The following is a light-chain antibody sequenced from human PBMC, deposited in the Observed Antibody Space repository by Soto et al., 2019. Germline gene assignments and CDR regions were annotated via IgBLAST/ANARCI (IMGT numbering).Light chain of an antibody. V-gene: IGKV3-20*01. Sequence: VISQSPSTRAVSPGERATLSCRASQSVSSSYLAWYQQKPGQPPRLLLCGASSRATGIPDRFSGTGSGTDFTLTISRLEPEDVAVYYCQQYGTSPRTFGQGTKVDIK. CDR1: QSVSSSY. J-gene: IGKJ1*01. CDR2: GAS. CDR3: QQYGTSPRT.